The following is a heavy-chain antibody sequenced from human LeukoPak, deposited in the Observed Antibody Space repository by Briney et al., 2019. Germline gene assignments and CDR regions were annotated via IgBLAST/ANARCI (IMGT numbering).Heavy chain of an antibody. CDR3: ARYVVYGSGKYYFDY. Sequence: SETLSLTCTVSGDSISSSNYYWSWIRQPPGKELEWIASINYSGSTYYNPSLKSPFTISVDTSKNQFSLRLSSVTAADTAVYFCARYVVYGSGKYYFDYWGQGSLVTVSS. V-gene: IGHV4-39*01. CDR2: INYSGST. CDR1: GDSISSSNYY. D-gene: IGHD3-10*01. J-gene: IGHJ4*02.